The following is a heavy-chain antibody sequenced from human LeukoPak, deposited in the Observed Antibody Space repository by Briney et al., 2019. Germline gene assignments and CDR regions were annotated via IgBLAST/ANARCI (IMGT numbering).Heavy chain of an antibody. CDR1: GYTCTSYG. D-gene: IGHD6-13*01. J-gene: IGHJ3*02. V-gene: IGHV1-18*01. CDR2: ISAYNGNT. CDR3: ARDGRYSSSWYRTDAFDI. Sequence: AAVKVSCKASGYTCTSYGISWVRQAPGQGLEWMGWISAYNGNTNYAQKLQGRVTMTTDTSTITAYMELRSLRSDDTAVYYRARDGRYSSSWYRTDAFDIWGQGTMVTVSS.